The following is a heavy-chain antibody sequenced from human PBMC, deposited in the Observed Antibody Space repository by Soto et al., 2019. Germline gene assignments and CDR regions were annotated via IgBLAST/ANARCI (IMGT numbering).Heavy chain of an antibody. CDR1: GFTFDDYA. V-gene: IGHV3-9*01. Sequence: GGSLRLSCAASGFTFDDYAMHWVRQAPGKGLEWVSGISWNSGSIGYADSVKGRFTISRDNAKNSLYLQMNSLRAEDTALYYCAKASGELLKDAFDIWGQGTMVTVSS. D-gene: IGHD1-26*01. CDR2: ISWNSGSI. CDR3: AKASGELLKDAFDI. J-gene: IGHJ3*02.